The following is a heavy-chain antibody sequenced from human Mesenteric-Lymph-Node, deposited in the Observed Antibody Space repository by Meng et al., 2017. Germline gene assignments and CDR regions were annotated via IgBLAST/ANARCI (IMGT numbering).Heavy chain of an antibody. CDR3: AVCSGGACYRVFDY. J-gene: IGHJ4*02. V-gene: IGHV5-51*01. D-gene: IGHD2-15*01. CDR1: GHSFVSYW. CDR2: TYPGGSDT. Sequence: GGSLRLSCELSGHSFVSYWIGWVRQMFGQGLEWMGITYPGGSDTRYSPSFQGQVTISADKSINTAYLQWSSLKSSDTAIYYCAVCSGGACYRVFDYWGQGTLVTV.